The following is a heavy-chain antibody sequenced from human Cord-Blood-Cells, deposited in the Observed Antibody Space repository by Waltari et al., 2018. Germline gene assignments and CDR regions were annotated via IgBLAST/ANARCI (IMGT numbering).Heavy chain of an antibody. Sequence: QVQLQESGPGLVKPSETLSLTCTVSGGPISSYYWSWIRQPPGKGLEWIGYIYYSGSTNYNPSLKSRVTISVDTSKNQFSLKLSSVTAADTAVYYCARDFLQLGYYGMDVWGQGTTVTVSS. CDR1: GGPISSYY. V-gene: IGHV4-59*01. CDR3: ARDFLQLGYYGMDV. D-gene: IGHD5-18*01. CDR2: IYYSGST. J-gene: IGHJ6*02.